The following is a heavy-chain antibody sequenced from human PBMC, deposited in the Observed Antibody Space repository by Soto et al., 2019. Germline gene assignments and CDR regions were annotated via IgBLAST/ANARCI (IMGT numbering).Heavy chain of an antibody. D-gene: IGHD2-2*02. V-gene: IGHV3-23*01. CDR2: ISSSGGTT. J-gene: IGHJ4*02. CDR3: AKNPYTGAGYYFDY. CDR1: GSTFSSYA. Sequence: PGGSLRLSCAASGSTFSSYAMSWVRQAPGKGLEWVSGISSSGGTTYYVDSVKGRFTISRDNSENALFLQMNSLRAEDTAVYYCAKNPYTGAGYYFDYWGQGTLVTVSS.